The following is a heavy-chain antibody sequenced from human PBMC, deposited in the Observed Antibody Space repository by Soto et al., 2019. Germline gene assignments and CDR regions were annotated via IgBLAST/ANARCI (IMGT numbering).Heavy chain of an antibody. CDR3: ARVSGWYYFDY. CDR2: INAGNGNT. V-gene: IGHV1-3*01. CDR1: GYTFTSYA. D-gene: IGHD6-19*01. Sequence: QVQLVQSGAEVKKPGASVKVSCKASGYTFTSYAMHWVRQAPGQRLEWMGWINAGNGNTKYSQKFQGRVTITRDTSASTAYMELSNLRSEDTAVYYCARVSGWYYFDYWGQGTLVTVSS. J-gene: IGHJ4*02.